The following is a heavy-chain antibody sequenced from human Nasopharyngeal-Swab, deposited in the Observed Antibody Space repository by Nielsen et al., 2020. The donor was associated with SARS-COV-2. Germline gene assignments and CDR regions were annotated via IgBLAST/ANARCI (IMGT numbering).Heavy chain of an antibody. CDR3: ARGEYSGYALRY. V-gene: IGHV3-23*01. D-gene: IGHD5-12*01. CDR1: GFTFRSYA. CDR2: ISGSDHTT. J-gene: IGHJ4*02. Sequence: GGSLRLSCAASGFTFRSYAISWVRQAPGKGLEWVSVISGSDHTTYYADSVKGRFTISRDNAKNSLYLQMNSLRAEDTAVYYCARGEYSGYALRYWGQGTLVTVSS.